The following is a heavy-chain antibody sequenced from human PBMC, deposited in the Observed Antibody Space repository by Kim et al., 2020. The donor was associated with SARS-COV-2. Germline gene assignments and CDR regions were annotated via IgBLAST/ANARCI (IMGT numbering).Heavy chain of an antibody. Sequence: GGSLRLSCAASGFTFSSYSMNWVRQAPGKGLEWVSYISSSSSTIYYADSVKGRFTISRDNAKNSLYLQMNSLRDEDTAVYYCARDQLGNRAVAGGTLDYWGQGTLVTVSS. J-gene: IGHJ4*02. D-gene: IGHD6-19*01. CDR1: GFTFSSYS. CDR3: ARDQLGNRAVAGGTLDY. CDR2: ISSSSSTI. V-gene: IGHV3-48*02.